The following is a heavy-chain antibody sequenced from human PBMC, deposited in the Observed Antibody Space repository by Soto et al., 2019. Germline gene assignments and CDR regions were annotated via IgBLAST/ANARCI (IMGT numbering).Heavy chain of an antibody. V-gene: IGHV3-23*01. CDR2: ISGSGGGT. D-gene: IGHD6-19*01. CDR3: AKDYSSGWYLWNY. Sequence: PGGSLRLSCTVSGFTFSTYAMSWVRQAPGKGLEWVSVISGSGGGTHYADSVKGRFTISRDNSKNTLYIQMNSLRAEDTAVYYCAKDYSSGWYLWNYWGQGTLVTVSS. CDR1: GFTFSTYA. J-gene: IGHJ4*02.